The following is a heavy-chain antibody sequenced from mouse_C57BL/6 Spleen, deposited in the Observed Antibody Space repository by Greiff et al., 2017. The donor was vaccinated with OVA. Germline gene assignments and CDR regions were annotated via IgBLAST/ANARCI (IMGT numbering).Heavy chain of an antibody. D-gene: IGHD3-2*02. V-gene: IGHV5-6*01. CDR1: GFNFSSYG. CDR2: ISSGGSYT. Sequence: EVQGVESGGDLVKPGGSLKLSCAASGFNFSSYGMSWVRQTPDKRLEWVATISSGGSYTYYPDSVKGRFTISRDNAKNTLYLQMSSLKSEDTAMYYCASLRQLRPYYFDYWGQGTTLTVSS. CDR3: ASLRQLRPYYFDY. J-gene: IGHJ2*01.